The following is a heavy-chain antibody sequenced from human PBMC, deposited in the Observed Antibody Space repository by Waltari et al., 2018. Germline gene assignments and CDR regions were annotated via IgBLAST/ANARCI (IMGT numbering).Heavy chain of an antibody. J-gene: IGHJ4*02. V-gene: IGHV3-7*01. CDR3: VGWNDPINS. Sequence: EAQLVPSGGGLVQPGGSLTLSCAASGFTISRFWMTWHRQAPGPALQWVANIGPDGSDKYYVDSVKGRFTISRDNAKNSLLLQMSSLRVEDTALYYCVGWNDPINSWGQGTLVAVSS. CDR1: GFTISRFW. D-gene: IGHD1-1*01. CDR2: IGPDGSDK.